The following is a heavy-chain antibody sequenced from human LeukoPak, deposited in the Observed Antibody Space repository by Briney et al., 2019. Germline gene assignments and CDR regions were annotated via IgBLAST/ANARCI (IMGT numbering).Heavy chain of an antibody. CDR1: GGSISSSSYY. Sequence: SETLSLTCTVSGGSISSSSYYWGWIRQPPGKGLEWIGSIYYSGSTYYNPSLKSRVTISVDTSKNQFSLKLSSVTAADTAVYYCARVGCGGSCYSYFKDYYGMDVWGQGTTVTVSS. D-gene: IGHD2-15*01. CDR2: IYYSGST. V-gene: IGHV4-39*01. CDR3: ARVGCGGSCYSYFKDYYGMDV. J-gene: IGHJ6*02.